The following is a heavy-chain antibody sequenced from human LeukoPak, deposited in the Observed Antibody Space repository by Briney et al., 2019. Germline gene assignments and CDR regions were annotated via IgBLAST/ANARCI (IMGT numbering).Heavy chain of an antibody. Sequence: ASVKVSCKASGDTFSSYGISWVRQAPGHGLEWMGGITPIFGTPNYSQKFQGRLTIKADKSTSTAYMELSSLRSDDTAVYYCARDRGYCSGGSCYKGDYMDVWGKGTTVTISS. D-gene: IGHD2-15*01. J-gene: IGHJ6*03. V-gene: IGHV1-69*06. CDR3: ARDRGYCSGGSCYKGDYMDV. CDR2: ITPIFGTP. CDR1: GDTFSSYG.